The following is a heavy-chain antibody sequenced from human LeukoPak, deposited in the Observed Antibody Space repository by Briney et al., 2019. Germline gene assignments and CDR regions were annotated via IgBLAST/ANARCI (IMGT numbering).Heavy chain of an antibody. J-gene: IGHJ4*02. D-gene: IGHD3-22*01. CDR3: ARANYYDSSLDY. CDR2: INPNSGGT. V-gene: IGHV1-2*02. CDR1: GYTFTSYD. Sequence: ASVKVSCKASGYTFTSYDINWVRQATGQGLEWMGWINPNSGGTNYAQKFQGRVTMTRDTSISTAYMELSRLRSDDTAVYYCARANYYDSSLDYWGQGTLVTVSS.